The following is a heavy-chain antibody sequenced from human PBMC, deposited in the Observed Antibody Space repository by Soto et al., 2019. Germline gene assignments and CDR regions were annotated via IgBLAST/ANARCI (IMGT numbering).Heavy chain of an antibody. Sequence: PGESLKISCMGSGYKVSTWHNFTSYWIAWVRQMPGEGLEWMGIIYPGDSYTNYSPSFQGHVTISVDTSISTAYLQWSSLKASDTAMYYCARPPLPGFGKYAMDVWGQGTTVTVS. J-gene: IGHJ6*02. CDR2: IYPGDSYT. D-gene: IGHD3-10*01. V-gene: IGHV5-51*01. CDR3: ARPPLPGFGKYAMDV. CDR1: GYKVSTWHNFTSYW.